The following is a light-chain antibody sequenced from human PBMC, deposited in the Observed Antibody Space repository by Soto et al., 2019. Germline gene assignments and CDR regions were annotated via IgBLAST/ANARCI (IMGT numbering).Light chain of an antibody. J-gene: IGKJ3*01. V-gene: IGKV1-8*01. CDR1: QGISSY. Sequence: AIRMTQSPSSFSASTGDRVTITCRASQGISSYLAWYQQKPGKAPKLLIYAASTLQSGVPSRFSGSGSGTDFTLTISRLQSEDFATYYSQQYYSYPFTFGPGTKVDIK. CDR2: AAS. CDR3: QQYYSYPFT.